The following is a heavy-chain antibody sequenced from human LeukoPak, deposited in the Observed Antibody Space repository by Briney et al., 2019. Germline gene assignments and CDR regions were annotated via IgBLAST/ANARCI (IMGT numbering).Heavy chain of an antibody. D-gene: IGHD5-24*01. CDR1: GGYFRSVY. V-gene: IGHV4-34*01. J-gene: IGHJ5*02. CDR3: ARGKDHGFRRSHRVDPNWFDP. CDR2: KNHRGVT. Sequence: LVSPFRTWSEFGGYFRSVYLSWIRNSQGKGLEWIGEKNHRGVTNYNPSLKSRVTISVDASKNQFSLSLNSVTAADTGLYYCARGKDHGFRRSHRVDPNWFDPWGQGTLVTVSS.